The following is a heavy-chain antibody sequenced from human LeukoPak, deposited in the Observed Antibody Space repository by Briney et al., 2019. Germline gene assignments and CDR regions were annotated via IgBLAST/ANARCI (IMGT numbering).Heavy chain of an antibody. Sequence: SSETLSLTCTVSGGSISSGSFYWNWIRQPAGKGLEWIGRIYTSGSTNYNPSLKSRVTMSVDTSKNQFSLKLSSVTAADTAVYYCARDARVVAATYYYYYMDVWGKGTTVTISS. CDR3: ARDARVVAATYYYYYMDV. V-gene: IGHV4-61*02. CDR2: IYTSGST. J-gene: IGHJ6*03. D-gene: IGHD2-15*01. CDR1: GGSISSGSFY.